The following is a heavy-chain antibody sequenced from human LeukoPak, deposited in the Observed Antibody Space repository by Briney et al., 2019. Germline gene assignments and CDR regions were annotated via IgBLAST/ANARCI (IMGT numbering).Heavy chain of an antibody. D-gene: IGHD3-10*01. CDR1: GFTFSSYW. J-gene: IGHJ6*03. CDR3: ARGELGPSFYYYYYMDV. Sequence: GGSLRLSCAASGFTFSSYWMHWVRQAPGKGLVWVSRINSDGSSTSYADSVKGRFTISRDNAKNTLYLQMNSLRAEDTAVYYCARGELGPSFYYYYYMDVWGKGTTVTVSS. V-gene: IGHV3-74*01. CDR2: INSDGSST.